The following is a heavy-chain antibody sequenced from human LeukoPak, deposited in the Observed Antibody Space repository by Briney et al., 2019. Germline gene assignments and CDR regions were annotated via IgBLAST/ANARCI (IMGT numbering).Heavy chain of an antibody. D-gene: IGHD4-11*01. CDR3: ARAESSNWDTKYYFDY. Sequence: GASVKVSCKASGYTFTSYDINWVRQATGQGLEWMGRINPNSGGTNYAQKFQGRVTMTRDTSISTAYMELSRLRSDDTAVYYCARAESSNWDTKYYFDYWGQGTLVTVSS. CDR2: INPNSGGT. J-gene: IGHJ4*02. V-gene: IGHV1-2*06. CDR1: GYTFTSYD.